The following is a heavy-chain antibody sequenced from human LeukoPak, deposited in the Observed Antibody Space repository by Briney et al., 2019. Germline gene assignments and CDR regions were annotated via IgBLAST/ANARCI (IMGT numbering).Heavy chain of an antibody. V-gene: IGHV3-53*01. Sequence: GGSLRLSCAASGFTVTNTYINWVRQAPGRGLEWVSLIYSGGNTYYADSVKGRFTISRDNAKNSLYLQMNSLRAEDTALYYCARVSKNLFDYWGQGTLVTVSS. J-gene: IGHJ4*02. CDR3: ARVSKNLFDY. CDR1: GFTVTNTY. CDR2: IYSGGNT.